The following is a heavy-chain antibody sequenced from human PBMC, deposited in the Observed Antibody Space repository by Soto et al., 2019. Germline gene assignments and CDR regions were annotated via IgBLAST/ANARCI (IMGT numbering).Heavy chain of an antibody. CDR2: ISDRGDTT. V-gene: IGHV3-23*01. Sequence: GGSLRLSCAASGFTISSNAMYWVRQAPGKGLEWVSGISDRGDTTHYADSVKGRFTISRDTSKNTLYLQLNTLRADDTAVYYCAKDKPGTTSFDYWGQGTLVTASS. D-gene: IGHD1-1*01. CDR3: AKDKPGTTSFDY. CDR1: GFTISSNA. J-gene: IGHJ4*02.